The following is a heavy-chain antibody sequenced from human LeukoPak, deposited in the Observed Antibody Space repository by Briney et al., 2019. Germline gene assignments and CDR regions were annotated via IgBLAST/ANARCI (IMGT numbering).Heavy chain of an antibody. CDR3: ARKVVVAAPGLXYFDY. Sequence: GGSLRLSCAASGFTFSSYSMNWVRQAPGKGLEWVSSISSSSSYIYYADSVKGRFTISRDNAKNSLYLQMNSLRAEDTAVYYCARKVVVAAPGLXYFDYWGQGTLVTVSS. V-gene: IGHV3-21*01. J-gene: IGHJ4*02. CDR1: GFTFSSYS. CDR2: ISSSSSYI. D-gene: IGHD2-15*01.